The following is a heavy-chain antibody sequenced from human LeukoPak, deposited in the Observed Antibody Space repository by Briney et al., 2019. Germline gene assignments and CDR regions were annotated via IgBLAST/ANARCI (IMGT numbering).Heavy chain of an antibody. CDR2: ISGSGGST. V-gene: IGHV3-23*01. D-gene: IGHD3-9*01. J-gene: IGHJ4*02. Sequence: GGSLRLSCAASGFTFSSFAMSWVRQAPGKGLEWVSAISGSGGSTYYADSVKGRSTISRDNSKNTLYLQMNSLRAEDTAVYYCARDYYDILTANRQTKSSYFDYWGQGTLVTVSS. CDR1: GFTFSSFA. CDR3: ARDYYDILTANRQTKSSYFDY.